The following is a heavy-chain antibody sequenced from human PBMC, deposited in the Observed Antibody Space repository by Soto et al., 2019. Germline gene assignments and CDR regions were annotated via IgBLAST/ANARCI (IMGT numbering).Heavy chain of an antibody. Sequence: SETLSLTCTVSGRSISSYYRSWLRQPPGQGLEWIGYIYYSGSTNYNPSLKSRVTISVDTSKNQFSLKLSSVTAADTAVYYCARVKEDIVAIGFDYWGQGTLVTVS. V-gene: IGHV4-59*01. CDR3: ARVKEDIVAIGFDY. CDR1: GRSISSYY. J-gene: IGHJ4*02. CDR2: IYYSGST. D-gene: IGHD5-12*01.